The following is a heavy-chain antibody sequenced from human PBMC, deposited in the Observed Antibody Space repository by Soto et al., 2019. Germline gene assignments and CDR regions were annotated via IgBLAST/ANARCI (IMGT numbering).Heavy chain of an antibody. J-gene: IGHJ3*02. CDR3: GKPNQGWLVHKAAFDI. D-gene: IGHD6-19*01. V-gene: IGHV3-30*18. Sequence: QVQLVESGGGVVQPGRSLRLSCAASGFTFSSYGMHWVRQVPGKGLVWVAVISYDGSEKDYADSVKGRFTISRDNSKNTLYLQMNRLKPEDTAVFYCGKPNQGWLVHKAAFDIWGQGTMVTVSS. CDR1: GFTFSSYG. CDR2: ISYDGSEK.